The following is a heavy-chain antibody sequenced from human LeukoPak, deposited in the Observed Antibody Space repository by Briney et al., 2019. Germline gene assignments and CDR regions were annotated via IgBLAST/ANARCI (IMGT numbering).Heavy chain of an antibody. Sequence: PSETLSLTCTVSGGSVSSGSYYWSWIRQPAGKGLEWIGRIYTSGSTNYNPSLKSRVTISVDTSKNQFSLKLSPVTAADTAVYYCARLGGGVVVPAATYYYYYYYMDVWGKGTTVTVSS. CDR3: ARLGGGVVVPAATYYYYYYYMDV. J-gene: IGHJ6*03. CDR1: GGSVSSGSYY. CDR2: IYTSGST. V-gene: IGHV4-61*02. D-gene: IGHD2-2*01.